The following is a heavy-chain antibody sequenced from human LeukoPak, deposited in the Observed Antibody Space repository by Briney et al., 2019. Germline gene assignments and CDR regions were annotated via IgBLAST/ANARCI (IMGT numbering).Heavy chain of an antibody. CDR1: GFTFNRHA. CDR2: IRYDGDVK. D-gene: IGHD5-18*01. CDR3: ARDMSGYSYGSDY. Sequence: GGSLRLSCAASGFTFNRHAMYWVRQTPGKGLEWVSFIRYDGDVKYYADSVRGRFTISRDNAKNSLYLQMNSLRAEDTAVYYCARDMSGYSYGSDYWGQGTLVTVSS. V-gene: IGHV3-33*07. J-gene: IGHJ4*02.